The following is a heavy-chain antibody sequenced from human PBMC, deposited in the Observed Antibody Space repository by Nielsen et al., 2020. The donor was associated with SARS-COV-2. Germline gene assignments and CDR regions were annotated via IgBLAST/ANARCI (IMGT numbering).Heavy chain of an antibody. CDR3: ARDLVVVAAILDTYYYYGMGV. Sequence: VRQAPGKGLEWVSSVSGTSRYIYYADSVKGRFPISRDNAKNSLYLQMNSLRAEDTAVYYCARDLVVVAAILDTYYYYGMGVWGQGTTVTVSS. CDR2: VSGTSRYI. J-gene: IGHJ6*02. V-gene: IGHV3-21*01. D-gene: IGHD2-15*01.